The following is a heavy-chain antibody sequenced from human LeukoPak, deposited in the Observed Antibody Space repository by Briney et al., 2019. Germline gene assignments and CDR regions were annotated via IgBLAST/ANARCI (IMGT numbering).Heavy chain of an antibody. J-gene: IGHJ4*02. Sequence: SETLSLTCTVSGASISVRSYYWGWIRQPPGKGLEWIGSIYYNGSTYYNPSLKSRVTISVDTSKNQFSLKLSSVTAADTAVYYCAREGDYYDTSGTLDYWGQGTLVTVSS. CDR1: GASISVRSYY. CDR3: AREGDYYDTSGTLDY. CDR2: IYYNGST. D-gene: IGHD3-22*01. V-gene: IGHV4-39*07.